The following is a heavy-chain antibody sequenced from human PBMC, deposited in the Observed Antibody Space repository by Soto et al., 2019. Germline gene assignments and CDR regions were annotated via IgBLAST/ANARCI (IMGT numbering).Heavy chain of an antibody. D-gene: IGHD3-16*01. V-gene: IGHV3-23*01. CDR1: GFTFSHYA. CDR3: TREASSWGFAFDL. J-gene: IGHJ3*01. Sequence: VQLLESGGGLVQPGGSLRLSCAASGFTFSHYAMSWVRQAPGKGLQWVSTIFGSGAPTHYADSVKGRFGISRDNSNNMLFLEKNSLKDEDTAVYYCTREASSWGFAFDLWGQGTRVAVSS. CDR2: IFGSGAPT.